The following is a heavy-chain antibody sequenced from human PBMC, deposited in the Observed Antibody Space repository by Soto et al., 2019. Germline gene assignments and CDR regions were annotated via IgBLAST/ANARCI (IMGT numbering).Heavy chain of an antibody. CDR3: ARGLAADGA. V-gene: IGHV1-3*01. CDR2: INAGSGNT. J-gene: IGHJ5*02. Sequence: QVQLVQSGAEVKKPGASVKVSCTASGYTFTHYAIHWVRHAPGQRLEWMGFINAGSGNTKYSRTFQGRLTFTNDTSASTAYMDLSSLRSEDTAIYYCARGLAADGAWGQGTLVTVSS. CDR1: GYTFTHYA. D-gene: IGHD6-13*01.